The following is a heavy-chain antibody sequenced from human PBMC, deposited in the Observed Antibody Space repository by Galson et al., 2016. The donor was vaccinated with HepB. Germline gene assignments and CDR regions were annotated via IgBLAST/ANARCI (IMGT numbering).Heavy chain of an antibody. CDR1: GITFSVYG. CDR2: IWYDGSKK. Sequence: SLRLSCAASGITFSVYGMHWVRQAPGKGLEWLADIWYDGSKKDYADSVKGRFTISRDNSKNTVYLQMNSLRAEDTAMYYCTRRMGSSIYAMDVWSQGTTVIVSS. J-gene: IGHJ6*02. D-gene: IGHD2-2*01. V-gene: IGHV3-33*01. CDR3: TRRMGSSIYAMDV.